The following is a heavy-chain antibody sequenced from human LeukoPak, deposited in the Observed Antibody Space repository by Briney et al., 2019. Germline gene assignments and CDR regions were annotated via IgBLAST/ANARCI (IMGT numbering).Heavy chain of an antibody. CDR1: GYSFTSYW. D-gene: IGHD5-24*01. V-gene: IGHV5-51*01. CDR3: ARLRDAYPDY. Sequence: GESLKISCTGSGYSFTSYWIGWVRQMPGKGREWMGIIYPGDSDSRYSPSFQGQVTISADKSISTAYLQWNSLKASDTAMYYCARLRDAYPDYWGQGTLITVSS. CDR2: IYPGDSDS. J-gene: IGHJ4*02.